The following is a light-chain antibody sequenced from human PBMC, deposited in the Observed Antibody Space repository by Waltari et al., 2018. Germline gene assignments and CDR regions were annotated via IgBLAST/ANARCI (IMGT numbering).Light chain of an antibody. Sequence: SYVLTQPPSPSVAPGQTARISCVGNNIGSNSVNWYQQKAGQAPVLVVYDDSARPSGIPERFSGSNSGNTATLTISRVEAGDEADYSCQLWDSSPVFGGGTKLTVL. CDR3: QLWDSSPV. J-gene: IGLJ2*01. CDR2: DDS. V-gene: IGLV3-21*02. CDR1: NIGSNS.